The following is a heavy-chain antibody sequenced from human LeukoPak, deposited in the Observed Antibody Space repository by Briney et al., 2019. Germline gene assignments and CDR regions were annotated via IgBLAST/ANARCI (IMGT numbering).Heavy chain of an antibody. V-gene: IGHV3-74*01. CDR3: ARFYGSGSRFDP. Sequence: GGSLRLSCAASGFTFGGYWMHWVRQAPGKGLVWVSRINSDGTSTNHADSVKGRFTISRDNAKSTLYLQMNSLRAEDTAVYYCARFYGSGSRFDPWGQGTLVTVSS. J-gene: IGHJ5*02. CDR1: GFTFGGYW. CDR2: INSDGTST. D-gene: IGHD3-10*01.